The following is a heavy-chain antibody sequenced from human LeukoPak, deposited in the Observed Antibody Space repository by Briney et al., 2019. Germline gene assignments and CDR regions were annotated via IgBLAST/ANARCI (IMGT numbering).Heavy chain of an antibody. D-gene: IGHD6-6*01. CDR2: IYYSGSS. J-gene: IGHJ4*02. CDR1: GGSITSSSYY. V-gene: IGHV4-39*07. Sequence: SETLSLTCIVSGGSITSSSYYWGWIRQSPGKSLEWIGSIYYSGSSYYNPSLKSRVTISLDTSKNQFSLKLSSVTAADTAVYYCARVEYSSSCDYWGQGTLVTVSS. CDR3: ARVEYSSSCDY.